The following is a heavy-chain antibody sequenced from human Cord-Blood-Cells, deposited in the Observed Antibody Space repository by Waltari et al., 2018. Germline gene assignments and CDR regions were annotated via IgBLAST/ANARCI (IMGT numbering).Heavy chain of an antibody. D-gene: IGHD3-10*01. J-gene: IGHJ6*03. V-gene: IGHV4-39*07. Sequence: QLQLQESGPGLVKPSETLSLTCTVSGGSISSSSYYWGWIRQPPGKGLERIGSIYYSGSTSAHPSLKSLVTISVDTSKNQFSLKLSSGTAADTAVYYCARITMVRGVIYYYYYYMDVWGKGTTVTVSS. CDR1: GGSISSSSYY. CDR3: ARITMVRGVIYYYYYYMDV. CDR2: IYYSGST.